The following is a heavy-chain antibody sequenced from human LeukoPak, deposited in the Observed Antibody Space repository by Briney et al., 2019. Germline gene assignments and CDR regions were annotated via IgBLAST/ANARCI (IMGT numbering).Heavy chain of an antibody. Sequence: SETLSLTCTVSGASMSDYYWSWIRQPPAKGLEWIGYIYYTGSTNYNPSLKSRVAMSVDTSKNQISLKLGSVTAADSAVYYCVRRVRYFGQNDYWGQGTLVTVSS. CDR1: GASMSDYY. V-gene: IGHV4-59*08. CDR2: IYYTGST. CDR3: VRRVRYFGQNDY. J-gene: IGHJ4*02. D-gene: IGHD3-9*01.